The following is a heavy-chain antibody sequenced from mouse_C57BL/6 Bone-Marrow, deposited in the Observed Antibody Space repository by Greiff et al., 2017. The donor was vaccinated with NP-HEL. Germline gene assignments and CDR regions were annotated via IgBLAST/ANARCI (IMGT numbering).Heavy chain of an antibody. D-gene: IGHD4-1*01. V-gene: IGHV1-50*01. Sequence: VQLQQPGGELVKPGASVKLSCKASGYTFTSYWMQWVKQRPGQGLEWIGEIDPSDSYTNYNQKFKGKATLTVDTSSSTAYMQLSSLTSEDSAVYYCASNWDDFDYWGQGTTLTVSS. CDR2: IDPSDSYT. J-gene: IGHJ2*01. CDR1: GYTFTSYW. CDR3: ASNWDDFDY.